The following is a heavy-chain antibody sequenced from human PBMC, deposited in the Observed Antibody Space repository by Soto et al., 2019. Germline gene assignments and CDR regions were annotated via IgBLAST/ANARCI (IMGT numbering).Heavy chain of an antibody. D-gene: IGHD3-22*01. J-gene: IGHJ4*02. CDR3: ARASYYYDSSGYYSFGY. CDR1: GFTFSSYS. V-gene: IGHV3-21*01. Sequence: PGGSLRLSCAASGFTFSSYSMNWVRQAPGKGLEWVSSISSSSSYIYYADSVKGRFTISRDNAKNSLYLQMNSLRAEDTAVYYCARASYYYDSSGYYSFGYWGQGTLVTVSS. CDR2: ISSSSSYI.